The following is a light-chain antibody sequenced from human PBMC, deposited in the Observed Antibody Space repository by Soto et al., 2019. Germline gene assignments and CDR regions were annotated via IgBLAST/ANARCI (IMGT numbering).Light chain of an antibody. CDR3: QQYKKWPRT. CDR2: DAS. J-gene: IGKJ1*01. Sequence: ETMMTQSPATLSLSPGEISTLSCRASQSVSSNFAWYQQKPGQAPRLLIYDASTRATGIPARFSGSGSGTEFTLTISSLQSEDFAVYYCQQYKKWPRTFGHGTKVDIK. V-gene: IGKV3-15*01. CDR1: QSVSSN.